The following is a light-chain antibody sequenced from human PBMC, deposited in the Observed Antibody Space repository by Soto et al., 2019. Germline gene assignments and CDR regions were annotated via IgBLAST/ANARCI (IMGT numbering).Light chain of an antibody. Sequence: AIRMTQSPSSFSASTGDRVTITCRASQGISSYLAWYQQKPGKAPKLLIYVAYTLQSGVPSRFSGSGSGTDFTLTISCLQSEDFATCYCQQYYSYPPYTFGQGTKLEIK. CDR1: QGISSY. V-gene: IGKV1-8*01. CDR2: VAY. J-gene: IGKJ2*01. CDR3: QQYYSYPPYT.